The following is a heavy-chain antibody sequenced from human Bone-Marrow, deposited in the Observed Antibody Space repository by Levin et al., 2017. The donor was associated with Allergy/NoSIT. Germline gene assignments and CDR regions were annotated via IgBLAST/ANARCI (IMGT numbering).Heavy chain of an antibody. Sequence: GGSLRLSCAASGFTFSSYWMSWVRQAPGKGLEWVANIKQDGSEKYYVDSVKGRFTISRDNAKNSLYLQMNSLRAEDTAVYYCARGIRTVLDYDITNWFDPWGQGTLVTVSS. V-gene: IGHV3-7*01. CDR3: ARGIRTVLDYDITNWFDP. CDR1: GFTFSSYW. D-gene: IGHD3-9*01. CDR2: IKQDGSEK. J-gene: IGHJ5*02.